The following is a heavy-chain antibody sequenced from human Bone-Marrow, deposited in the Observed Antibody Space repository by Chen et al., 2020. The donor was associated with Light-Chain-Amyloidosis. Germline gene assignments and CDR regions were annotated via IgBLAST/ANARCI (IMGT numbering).Heavy chain of an antibody. CDR3: ARRRDGYNFDY. V-gene: IGHV5-51*01. CDR2: IYPDDSDA. CDR1: GYTFPNYW. Sequence: EVQLEQPGPELTKTGEALEISCKGSGYTFPNYWIGWVRQMPGKGLEWMGVIYPDDSDARYSPSFEGQVTISADKSITTAYLQWRSLKASDTAMYYCARRRDGYNFDYWGQGTLVTVSS. D-gene: IGHD5-12*01. J-gene: IGHJ4*02.